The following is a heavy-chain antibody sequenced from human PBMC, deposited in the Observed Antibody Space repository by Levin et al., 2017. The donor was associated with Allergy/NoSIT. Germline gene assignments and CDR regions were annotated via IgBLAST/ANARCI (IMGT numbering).Heavy chain of an antibody. CDR2: IIPIFGTA. V-gene: IGHV1-69*13. CDR3: ARDLGRSRDAFDI. Sequence: SVKVSCKASGGTFSSYAISWVRQAPGQGLEWMGGIIPIFGTANYAQKFQGRVTITADESTSTAYMELSSLRSEDTAVYYCARDLGRSRDAFDIWGQGTMVTVSS. J-gene: IGHJ3*02. D-gene: IGHD7-27*01. CDR1: GGTFSSYA.